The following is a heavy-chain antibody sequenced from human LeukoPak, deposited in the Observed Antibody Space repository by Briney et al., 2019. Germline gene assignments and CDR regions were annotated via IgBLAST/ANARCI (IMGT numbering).Heavy chain of an antibody. V-gene: IGHV4-59*08. J-gene: IGHJ3*01. CDR2: YFFPGST. CDR1: GGSMSGYY. Sequence: PSETLSLTCIVSGGSMSGYYWSWIRQPPGKGLEWIGYYFFPGSTKYNPSLNSRVTMSGDAPKNQFSVKLYSVTAADTAVYYCARHRQSDADAFDFWGQGTMVTVSS. CDR3: ARHRQSDADAFDF.